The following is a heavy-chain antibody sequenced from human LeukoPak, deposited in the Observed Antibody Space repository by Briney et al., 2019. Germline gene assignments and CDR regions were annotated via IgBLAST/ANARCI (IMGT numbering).Heavy chain of an antibody. J-gene: IGHJ4*02. CDR3: ARGGSDSSGYYRYYFDY. CDR1: GFTFSSYN. Sequence: GGSLRLSCAASGFTFSSYNMNWVRQAPGKGLEWVSSISSSSTYIYYADSVKGRFTISRDNAKNSLYLQMNSLRAEDTAVYYCARGGSDSSGYYRYYFDYWGQGTLVTVSS. V-gene: IGHV3-21*01. CDR2: ISSSSTYI. D-gene: IGHD3-22*01.